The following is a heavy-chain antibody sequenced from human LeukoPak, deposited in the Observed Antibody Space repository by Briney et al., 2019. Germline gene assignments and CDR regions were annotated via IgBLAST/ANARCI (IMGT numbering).Heavy chain of an antibody. J-gene: IGHJ4*02. CDR3: ARAVTFKSIDH. Sequence: TSETLSLTCAVYGGSFSGYYWSWIRQPPGKGLEWIGEINHSGSTNYNPSLKSRVTISVDTSKNQFSLKLSSVTAADTAVYYCARAVTFKSIDHWGQGTLVTVSS. V-gene: IGHV4-34*01. D-gene: IGHD4-17*01. CDR2: INHSGST. CDR1: GGSFSGYY.